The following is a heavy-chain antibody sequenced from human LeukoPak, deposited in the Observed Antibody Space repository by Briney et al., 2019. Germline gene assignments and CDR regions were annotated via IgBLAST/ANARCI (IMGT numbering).Heavy chain of an antibody. CDR3: ARAEI. CDR1: GFTFSSYS. CDR2: ISASPFST. J-gene: IGHJ4*02. V-gene: IGHV3-23*01. Sequence: GGSLRLSCAASGFTFSSYSVSWVRQAPGKGLEWVSSISASPFSTYYADSVKGRFTISRDNSKNTLYLQMNTLRAEDTAVYYCARAEIWGQGTLVTVSS.